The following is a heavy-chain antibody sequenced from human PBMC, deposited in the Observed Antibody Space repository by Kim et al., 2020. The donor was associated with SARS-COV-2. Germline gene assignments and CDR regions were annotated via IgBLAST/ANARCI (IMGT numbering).Heavy chain of an antibody. D-gene: IGHD1-26*01. CDR2: ISSGSKTI. J-gene: IGHJ4*02. CDR1: GFSFSGYS. V-gene: IGHV3-48*02. Sequence: GGSLRLSCAASGFSFSGYSMNWVRQAPGKGLEWLLYISSGSKTIYYADSVRGRFTISRDNARNLLYLQMNSLRDEDTAVYYCVRESIVGARDFDYWGQGTPVTVSS. CDR3: VRESIVGARDFDY.